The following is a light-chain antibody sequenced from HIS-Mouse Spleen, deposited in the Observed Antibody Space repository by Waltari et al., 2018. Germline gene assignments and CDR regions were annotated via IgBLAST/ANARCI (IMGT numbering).Light chain of an antibody. V-gene: IGLV2-14*03. J-gene: IGLJ1*01. CDR3: SSYTSSSTYV. CDR2: DVS. CDR1: RLSVGGYNY. Sequence: QSALTQPASVSGSPGQAITFACTGTRLSVGGYNYVSWYQQHPGKAPTLKIYDVSNRPSGVSNRFSGSKSGNTASLTISGLQAEDEADYYCSSYTSSSTYVFGTGTKVTVL.